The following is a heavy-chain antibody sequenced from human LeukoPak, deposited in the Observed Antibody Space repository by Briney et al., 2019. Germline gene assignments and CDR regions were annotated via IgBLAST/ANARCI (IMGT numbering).Heavy chain of an antibody. D-gene: IGHD3-16*02. J-gene: IGHJ4*02. CDR2: ISGSGATT. CDR3: AKGLRLGELSSGFDY. V-gene: IGHV3-23*01. CDR1: GFTFSSCA. Sequence: GGSLRLSCAASGFTFSSCAMTWVRQSPGKGLEWVSSISGSGATTYYADSVKGRFTISRDNSRNTLYLQMNSLRAEDTAVYYCAKGLRLGELSSGFDYWGQGTLVTVSS.